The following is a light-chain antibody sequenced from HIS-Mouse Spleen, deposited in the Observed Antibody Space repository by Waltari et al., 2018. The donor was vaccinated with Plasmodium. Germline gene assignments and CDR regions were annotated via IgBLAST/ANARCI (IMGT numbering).Light chain of an antibody. CDR1: ALPQKY. CDR3: YSTDSSGNHRV. J-gene: IGLJ3*02. CDR2: EDS. Sequence: SYELTQPPPLPVSPRQQARTPLSGHALPQKYTYWYPQKSGQAPVLVIYEDSKRPSGIPGRFSGSSSGTMSTLTISGAQVEDEADYYCYSTDSSGNHRVFGGGTKLTVL. V-gene: IGLV3-10*01.